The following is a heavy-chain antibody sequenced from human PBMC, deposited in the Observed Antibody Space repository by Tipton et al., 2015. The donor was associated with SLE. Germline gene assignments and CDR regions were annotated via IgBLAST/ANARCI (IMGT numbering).Heavy chain of an antibody. Sequence: SLRLSCAASGFTFSSYAMSWVRQAPGKGLEWVSAISGSGGSTYYADSVKGRFTISRDNAKNSLYLQMNSLRAEDTAVYYCARVYWGQLLSSWGQGTLVTVSS. CDR2: ISGSGGST. J-gene: IGHJ4*02. V-gene: IGHV3-23*01. D-gene: IGHD1-26*01. CDR3: ARVYWGQLLSS. CDR1: GFTFSSYA.